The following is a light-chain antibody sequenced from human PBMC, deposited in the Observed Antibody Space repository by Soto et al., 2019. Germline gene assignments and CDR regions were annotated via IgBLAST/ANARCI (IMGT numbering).Light chain of an antibody. J-gene: IGKJ4*01. CDR1: QSVSAY. CDR3: QQRTIPLT. V-gene: IGKV3-11*01. Sequence: EIVLTQSPATLSLSPGERATLSCRASQSVSAYLAWYQQKPGQPPRLLIYDASNRATGIPARFSGSGSGKDFTLTISSLEHEDSAVYYCQQRTIPLTFGGGTKVEIK. CDR2: DAS.